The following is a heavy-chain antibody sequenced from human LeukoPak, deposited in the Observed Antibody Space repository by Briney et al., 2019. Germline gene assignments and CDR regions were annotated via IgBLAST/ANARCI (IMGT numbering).Heavy chain of an antibody. CDR2: INPNSGGT. D-gene: IGHD6-19*01. J-gene: IGHJ5*02. V-gene: IGHV1-2*02. CDR1: GYTFTGYY. CDR3: ARDHEWLVNNWFDP. Sequence: ASVKVSCKASGYTFTGYYMHWVRQAPGQGLEWMGWINPNSGGTNYAQKFQGRVTMTRDTSISTAYMELSRPRSDDTAVYYCARDHEWLVNNWFDPWGQGTLVTVSS.